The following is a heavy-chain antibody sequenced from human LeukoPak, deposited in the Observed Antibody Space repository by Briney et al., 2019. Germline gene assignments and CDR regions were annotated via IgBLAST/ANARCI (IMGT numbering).Heavy chain of an antibody. CDR3: TTGPYDYGSGTYYH. CDR2: IKRKTDGGTT. Sequence: GGSLRLSCAASGFTFSNAWMSWVRQAPGKGLEWVGRIKRKTDGGTTDYAAPVKGRFTISRDDSKNTLYVQMNSLKTEDTAVYYCTTGPYDYGSGTYYHWGQGTPVTVSS. D-gene: IGHD3-10*01. V-gene: IGHV3-15*01. CDR1: GFTFSNAW. J-gene: IGHJ4*02.